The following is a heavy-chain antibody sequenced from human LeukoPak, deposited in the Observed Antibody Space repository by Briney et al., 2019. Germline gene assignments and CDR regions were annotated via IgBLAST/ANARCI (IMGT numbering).Heavy chain of an antibody. CDR1: GFTFSSYS. Sequence: GGSLRLSCAASGFTFSSYSMNWVRQAPGKGLEWVSYISSSSSTIYYADSVKGRFTISRDNAKNSLYLQMNSLRAEDTAVYYCARDHYYGSGSYEGLDYWGRGTLVTVSS. V-gene: IGHV3-48*04. J-gene: IGHJ4*02. CDR2: ISSSSSTI. D-gene: IGHD3-10*01. CDR3: ARDHYYGSGSYEGLDY.